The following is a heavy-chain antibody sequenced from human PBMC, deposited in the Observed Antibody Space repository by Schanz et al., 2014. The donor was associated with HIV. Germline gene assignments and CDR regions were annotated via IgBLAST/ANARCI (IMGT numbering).Heavy chain of an antibody. CDR3: AKDIEVVVAAMGFDY. Sequence: EVQLVESGGGLVQPGGSLRLSCAASGFTFSSCAMTWVRQAPGKGLEWVSTISGSGGSTYYADSVKGRFTISRDNSKNTLYLQMHSLRAEDTAVYYCAKDIEVVVAAMGFDYWGQGTLVTVSS. CDR1: GFTFSSCA. V-gene: IGHV3-23*04. J-gene: IGHJ4*02. D-gene: IGHD2-15*01. CDR2: ISGSGGST.